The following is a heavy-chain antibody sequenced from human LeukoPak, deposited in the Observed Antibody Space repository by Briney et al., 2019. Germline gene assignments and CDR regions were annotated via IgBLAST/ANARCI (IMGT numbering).Heavy chain of an antibody. D-gene: IGHD5-24*01. CDR3: VKDIQLST. V-gene: IGHV3-23*01. Sequence: GESLRLSCAASGFNFITAAMTWVRQAPGKGLEWVSLIGYSGGSTYYADSVKGRFTISRGNFNHTLSLQMNSLRVEDTAIYYCVKDIQLSTWGLGTMVT. CDR1: GFNFITAA. J-gene: IGHJ3*01. CDR2: IGYSGGST.